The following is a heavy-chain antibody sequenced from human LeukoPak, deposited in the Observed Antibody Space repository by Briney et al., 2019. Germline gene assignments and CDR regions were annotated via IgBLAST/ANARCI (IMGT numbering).Heavy chain of an antibody. CDR1: GVSFTDYT. Sequence: GSLRLSCATSGVSFTDYTMIWVRQAPGGGVEWILNIPTTAEGAKYAYYADAVKGRVTIARDDHKNTLYPHMNSLRDDDTAVYYCATDQRYAFDYWGQGILVTVSS. CDR3: ATDQRYAFDY. J-gene: IGHJ4*02. D-gene: IGHD3-9*01. CDR2: IPTTAEGAKYA. V-gene: IGHV3-48*02.